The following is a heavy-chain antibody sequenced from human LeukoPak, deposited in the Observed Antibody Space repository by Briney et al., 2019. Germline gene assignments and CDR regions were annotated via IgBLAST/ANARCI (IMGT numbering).Heavy chain of an antibody. Sequence: SETLSLICAVYGGSFIDYYWSWLRQPPGKGLEWIGEIDHSGSTTYNPSLKSRVTISVDTSKNQFSLKLNSVTAADTAVYYCARAGGSGSRLKYTFDYWGQGTLVTVSS. CDR3: ARAGGSGSRLKYTFDY. CDR2: IDHSGST. CDR1: GGSFIDYY. V-gene: IGHV4-34*01. J-gene: IGHJ4*02. D-gene: IGHD3-10*01.